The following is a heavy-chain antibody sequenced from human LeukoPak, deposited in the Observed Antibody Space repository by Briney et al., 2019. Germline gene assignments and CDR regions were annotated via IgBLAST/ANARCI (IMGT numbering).Heavy chain of an antibody. J-gene: IGHJ4*02. CDR3: ARDQEGFDY. CDR2: IYPRDGST. Sequence: ASVRVSCKVSGYIFTSNYIHWVRQAPGQRLEWMGMIYPRDGSTSYAQRFQDRVTVTRDTSTSTVHMELSGLRSEDTAVYYCARDQEGFDYWGQGTLVTVSS. V-gene: IGHV1-46*01. CDR1: GYIFTSNY.